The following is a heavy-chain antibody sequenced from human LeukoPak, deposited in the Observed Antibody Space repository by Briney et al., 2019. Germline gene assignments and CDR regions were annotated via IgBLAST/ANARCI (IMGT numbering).Heavy chain of an antibody. Sequence: SETLSLTCAVYGGSFSGYYWSWIRQPPGKGLEWIGEINHSGSTNYNPPLKSRVTISVDTSKNQFSLKLSSVTAADTAVYYCARDYSGSSSWNWFDPWGQGTLVTVST. CDR1: GGSFSGYY. D-gene: IGHD6-13*01. CDR2: INHSGST. V-gene: IGHV4-34*01. J-gene: IGHJ5*02. CDR3: ARDYSGSSSWNWFDP.